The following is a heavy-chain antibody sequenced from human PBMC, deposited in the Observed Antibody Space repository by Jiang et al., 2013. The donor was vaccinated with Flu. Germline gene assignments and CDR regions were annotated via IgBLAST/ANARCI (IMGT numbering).Heavy chain of an antibody. CDR3: ATTYYDYVWGSYRYTRDWFDP. V-gene: IGHV1-24*01. CDR2: FDPEDGET. J-gene: IGHJ5*02. CDR1: GYTLTELS. D-gene: IGHD3-16*02. Sequence: GAEVKKPGASVKVSCKVSGYTLTELSMHWVRQAPGKGLEWMGGFDPEDGETIYAQKFQGRVTMTEDTSTDTAYMELSSLRSEDTAVYYCATTYYDYVWGSYRYTRDWFDPWGQGTLVTVSS.